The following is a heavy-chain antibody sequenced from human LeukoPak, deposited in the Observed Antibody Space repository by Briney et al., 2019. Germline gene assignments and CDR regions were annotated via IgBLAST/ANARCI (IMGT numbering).Heavy chain of an antibody. CDR3: ARSYYDFWNFNYADRFAP. J-gene: IGHJ5*02. V-gene: IGHV1-2*02. D-gene: IGHD3/OR15-3a*01. CDR1: GYNFIGYH. CDR2: INPNNGAT. Sequence: ASVKVSCKASGYNFIGYHMHWVRQAPGQGLEWMGWINPNNGATNYAQKFQGRVTMTRDPSITTVYMELSRLTSDDTAVYYCARSYYDFWNFNYADRFAPWGQGTLVTVSS.